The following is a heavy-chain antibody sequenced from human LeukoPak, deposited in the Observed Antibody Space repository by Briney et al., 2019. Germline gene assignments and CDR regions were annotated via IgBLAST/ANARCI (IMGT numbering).Heavy chain of an antibody. CDR1: GGSFSGYY. CDR3: ARGLRGGTTGY. CDR2: INHSGST. J-gene: IGHJ4*02. V-gene: IGHV4-34*01. D-gene: IGHD1-1*01. Sequence: SETLSLTCAVYGGSFSGYYWSWIRQPPGKGLEWIGEINHSGSTNYNPSLKSRVTISVDTSKNQFSLKLSSVTAADTAVYYCARGLRGGTTGYWGQGTLVTVSS.